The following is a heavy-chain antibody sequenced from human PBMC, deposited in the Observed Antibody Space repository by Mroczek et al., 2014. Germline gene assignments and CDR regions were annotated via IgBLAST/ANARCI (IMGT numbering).Heavy chain of an antibody. J-gene: IGHJ5*02. CDR1: GFTFDDYA. CDR3: AKAPLAEVAGTGGANWFDP. D-gene: IGHD6-19*01. V-gene: IGHV3-9*01. Sequence: VQLQESGGGLVQPGRSLRLSCAASGFTFDDYAMHWVRQAPGKGLEWVSGISWNSGSIGYADSVKGRFTISRDNAKNSLYLQMNSLRAEDTALYYCAKAPLAEVAGTGGANWFDPWGQGTLVTVSS. CDR2: ISWNSGSI.